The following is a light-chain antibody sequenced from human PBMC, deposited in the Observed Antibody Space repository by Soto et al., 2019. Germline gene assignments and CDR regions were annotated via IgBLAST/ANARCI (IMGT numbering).Light chain of an antibody. CDR2: AAS. CDR1: QSLNSW. Sequence: DIQMTQSPSTLSASVGDRVSITCRASQSLNSWLAWYQQKPGKAPKLLIYAASSLQSGVPSRFSGSGSGTDFTLTISSLQPEDFATYYCQQSYSTPWTFGQGTKVDIK. V-gene: IGKV1-39*01. J-gene: IGKJ1*01. CDR3: QQSYSTPWT.